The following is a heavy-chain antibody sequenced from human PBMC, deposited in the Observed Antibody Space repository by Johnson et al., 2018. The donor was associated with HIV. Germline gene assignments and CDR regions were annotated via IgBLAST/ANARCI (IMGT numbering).Heavy chain of an antibody. CDR2: ISYDGSNK. D-gene: IGHD6-6*01. J-gene: IGHJ3*01. CDR1: GFTFSSYG. CDR3: ASEVEYSTLGGV. V-gene: IGHV3-30*19. Sequence: VQLVESGGGVVQPGGSLRLSCAASGFTFSSYGMHWVRQAPGKGLEWVAVISYDGSNKYYADSVEARFTLLRDNAKRSLSLQMNSLRADDTAVYYCASEVEYSTLGGVWGQGTVVTVSS.